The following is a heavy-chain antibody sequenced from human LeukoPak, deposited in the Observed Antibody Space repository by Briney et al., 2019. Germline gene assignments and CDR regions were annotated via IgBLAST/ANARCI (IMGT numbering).Heavy chain of an antibody. J-gene: IGHJ4*02. V-gene: IGHV4-34*01. Sequence: PSETLSLTCAVYGGSFSGYYWSWIRQPPGKGLEWIGEISHSGSTNYNPSLKSRVTISVDTSKNQFSLKLSSVTAADTAVYYCARGRRWLQGGYFDYWGQGTLVTVSS. D-gene: IGHD5-24*01. CDR1: GGSFSGYY. CDR2: ISHSGST. CDR3: ARGRRWLQGGYFDY.